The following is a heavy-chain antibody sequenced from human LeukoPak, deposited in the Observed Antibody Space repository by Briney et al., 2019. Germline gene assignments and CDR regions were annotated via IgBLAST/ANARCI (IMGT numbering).Heavy chain of an antibody. D-gene: IGHD2-2*01. V-gene: IGHV3-21*01. J-gene: IGHJ3*02. CDR1: GFTFGDHA. CDR3: ARDCSSTSCYDGAFDI. CDR2: ISSSSSYI. Sequence: GGSLRLSCTASGFTFGDHAMNWVRQAPGKGLEWVSSISSSSSYIYYADSVKGRFTISRDNAKNSLYLQMNSLRAEDTAVYYCARDCSSTSCYDGAFDIWGQGTMVTVSS.